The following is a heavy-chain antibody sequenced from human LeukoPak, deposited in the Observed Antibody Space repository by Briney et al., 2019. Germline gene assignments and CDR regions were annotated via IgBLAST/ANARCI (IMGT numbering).Heavy chain of an antibody. V-gene: IGHV1-18*01. D-gene: IGHD3-16*01. Sequence: ASVKVSCKASGYTFSSYGISWVRQAPGQGLEWMGWISVHNGVTKYAQKFQDRVIMTTDTSTSTAYMELWGLRSDDTAVYYCARDQYDSVWGSHRPYFDYWGQGTLVTVSS. J-gene: IGHJ4*02. CDR3: ARDQYDSVWGSHRPYFDY. CDR2: ISVHNGVT. CDR1: GYTFSSYG.